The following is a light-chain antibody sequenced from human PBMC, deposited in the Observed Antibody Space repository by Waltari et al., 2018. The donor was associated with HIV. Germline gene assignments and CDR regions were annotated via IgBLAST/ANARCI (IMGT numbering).Light chain of an antibody. CDR1: QSVLDMSNDKNY. J-gene: IGKJ4*01. V-gene: IGKV4-1*01. CDR2: WAS. CDR3: QQYYDTLVT. Sequence: DIVMTQSPDSLAVSLGERATIHCRSSQSVLDMSNDKNYLAWYQQKPGQPPKLLIYWASTRQSGVPARFSGSGSGADFTLTISGLQAEDVAVYYCQQYYDTLVTFGGGTRVEI.